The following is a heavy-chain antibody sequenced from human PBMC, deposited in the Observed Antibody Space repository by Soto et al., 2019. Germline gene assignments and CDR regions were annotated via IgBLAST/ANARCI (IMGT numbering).Heavy chain of an antibody. CDR3: VRELASCVGDCLHY. CDR2: IYYSGST. Sequence: SXTLSLTCTVSGGSMSSYYWSWIRQPPGKGLEWIGYIYYSGSTNYNPSLKSRVTISRDNAKNTLYLQMNSLRAEDTAVYYCVRELASCVGDCLHYWGQGTLVTVS. J-gene: IGHJ4*02. D-gene: IGHD2-21*02. CDR1: GGSMSSYY. V-gene: IGHV4-59*01.